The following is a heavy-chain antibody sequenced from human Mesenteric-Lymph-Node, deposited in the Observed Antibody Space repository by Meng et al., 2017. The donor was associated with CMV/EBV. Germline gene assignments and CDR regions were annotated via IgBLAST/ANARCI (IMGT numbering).Heavy chain of an antibody. D-gene: IGHD3-10*01. V-gene: IGHV4-34*01. Sequence: YIGSFTTDSWSWIRQTPGKGLEWIGEINHRGATKDNPSLKSRLTMSVDTSKSQFSLKLSSVTAADTAVYYCARATVSVRGVRRTEDYWGQGTLVTVSS. J-gene: IGHJ4*02. CDR3: ARATVSVRGVRRTEDY. CDR1: IGSFTTDS. CDR2: INHRGAT.